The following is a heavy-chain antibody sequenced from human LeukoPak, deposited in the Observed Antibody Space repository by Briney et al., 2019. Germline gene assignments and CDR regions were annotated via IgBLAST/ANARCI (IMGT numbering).Heavy chain of an antibody. J-gene: IGHJ4*02. CDR1: GGSVSSGSYY. CDR2: IYYSGST. D-gene: IGHD3-10*01. V-gene: IGHV4-61*01. CDR3: ARDHFGSLDS. Sequence: PSETLSLTCTVSGGSVSSGSYYWSWIRQPPGKGLEWIGYIYYSGSTNYNASLKSRVTISVDTSKNQFSLKLSSVTAADTAVYFCARDHFGSLDSWGQGILVTVSS.